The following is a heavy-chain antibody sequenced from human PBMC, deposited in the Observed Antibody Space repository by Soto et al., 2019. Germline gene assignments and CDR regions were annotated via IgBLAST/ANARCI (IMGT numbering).Heavy chain of an antibody. CDR1: GGSFSGYY. Sequence: PSETLSLTCAVYGGSFSGYYWSWIRQPPGKGLEWIGEINHSGSTNYNPSLKSRVTISVATSKNQFSLKLSSVTAADTAVYYCARSGIKTYYDFWSGQGIYYGMTSGAKGPRSPSP. CDR3: ARSGIKTYYDFWSGQGIYYGMTS. D-gene: IGHD3-3*01. V-gene: IGHV4-34*01. CDR2: INHSGST. J-gene: IGHJ6*02.